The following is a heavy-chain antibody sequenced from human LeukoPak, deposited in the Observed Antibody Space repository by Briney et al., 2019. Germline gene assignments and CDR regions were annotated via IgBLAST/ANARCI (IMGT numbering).Heavy chain of an antibody. V-gene: IGHV4-4*07. CDR3: AREGNYYDTFDY. CDR2: IYSSGST. CDR1: GGSISSYY. D-gene: IGHD3-22*01. J-gene: IGHJ4*02. Sequence: PSETLSLTCTVSGGSISSYYWSWIRQPAGKGLEWIGRIYSSGSTNYNPSLKSRVTISVDTSKNQFSLKLSSVTAADTAVYYCAREGNYYDTFDYWGQGTLVTVSS.